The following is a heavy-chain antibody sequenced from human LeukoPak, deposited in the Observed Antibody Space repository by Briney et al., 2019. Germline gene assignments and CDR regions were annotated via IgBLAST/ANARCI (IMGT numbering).Heavy chain of an antibody. CDR1: GGSFSGYH. CDR2: INDSGST. V-gene: IGHV4-34*01. CDR3: ATRYYDILTGRTYSDY. Sequence: SETLSLTCAVYGGSFSGYHWSWIRQPPGKGLEWIGEINDSGSTNYNPSLKSRVTISIDTSKNQFSLKLSSVTAADTAVYYCATRYYDILTGRTYSDYWGQGTLVTVSS. J-gene: IGHJ4*02. D-gene: IGHD3-9*01.